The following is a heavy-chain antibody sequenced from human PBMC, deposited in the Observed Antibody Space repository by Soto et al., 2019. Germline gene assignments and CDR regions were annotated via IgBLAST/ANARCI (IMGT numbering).Heavy chain of an antibody. CDR1: GFTFSSYA. Sequence: GGSLILSCAASGFTFSSYAMSWVRQAPGKGLEWVSAISGSGGSTYYADSVKGRFTISRDNSKNTLYLQMNSLRAEDTAVYYCAKVQGGYSGYDYYYYYGMDVWGQGTTVTVS. CDR3: AKVQGGYSGYDYYYYYGMDV. J-gene: IGHJ6*02. CDR2: ISGSGGST. D-gene: IGHD5-12*01. V-gene: IGHV3-23*01.